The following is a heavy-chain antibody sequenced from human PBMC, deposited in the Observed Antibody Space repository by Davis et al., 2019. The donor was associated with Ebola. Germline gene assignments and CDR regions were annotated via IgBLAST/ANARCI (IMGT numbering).Heavy chain of an antibody. CDR2: ISSSSSYI. V-gene: IGHV3-21*01. CDR3: ARETLGGLGNWYFDL. J-gene: IGHJ2*01. D-gene: IGHD1-26*01. Sequence: GESLKISCAASGFTFSSYSMNWVRQAPGKGLEWVSSISSSSSYIYYADSVKGRFTISRDNAKNSLYLQMNSLRAEDTAVYYCARETLGGLGNWYFDLWGRGTLVTVSS. CDR1: GFTFSSYS.